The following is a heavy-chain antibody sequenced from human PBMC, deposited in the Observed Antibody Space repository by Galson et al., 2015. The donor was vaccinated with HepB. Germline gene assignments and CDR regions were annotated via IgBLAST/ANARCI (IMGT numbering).Heavy chain of an antibody. D-gene: IGHD3-22*01. CDR1: GYSFTSYW. CDR3: ARQDPAQGAYADDYYDSSGYSD. J-gene: IGHJ4*02. CDR2: IYPGDSDT. V-gene: IGHV5-51*01. Sequence: QSGAEVKKPGESLKISCKGSGYSFTSYWIGWVRQMPGKGLEWMGIIYPGDSDTRYSPSFQGQVTISADKSISTAYLQWSSLKASDTAMYYCARQDPAQGAYADDYYDSSGYSDWGQGTLVTVSS.